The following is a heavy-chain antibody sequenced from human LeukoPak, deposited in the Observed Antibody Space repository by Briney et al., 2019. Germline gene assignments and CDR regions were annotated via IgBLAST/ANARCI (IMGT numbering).Heavy chain of an antibody. J-gene: IGHJ4*02. CDR2: IKQDGSKK. D-gene: IGHD5-24*01. CDR3: TRVGYIDEGIDY. CDR1: GFTFSSYS. Sequence: GGSLRLSCAASGFTFSSYSMNWVRQAPGKGLEWVANIKQDGSKKSYVDSVKGRFTISRGNAKNSLYLQMNSLRAEDTAIYYCTRVGYIDEGIDYWGQGTLVTVSS. V-gene: IGHV3-7*04.